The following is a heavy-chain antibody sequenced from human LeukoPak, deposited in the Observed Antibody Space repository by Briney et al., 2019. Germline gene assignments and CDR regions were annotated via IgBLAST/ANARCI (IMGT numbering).Heavy chain of an antibody. V-gene: IGHV1-2*02. CDR1: GYTFTGYY. CDR2: INPNSGGT. J-gene: IGHJ4*02. Sequence: ASVKVSCKASGYTFTGYYMHWVRQAPGQGLEWMGWINPNSGGTNYAQKFQGRVTMTRDTSISTAYMELSRLRSDDTAVYYCARVGSRIVGATKILDHWGQGTLVTVSS. CDR3: ARVGSRIVGATKILDH. D-gene: IGHD1-26*01.